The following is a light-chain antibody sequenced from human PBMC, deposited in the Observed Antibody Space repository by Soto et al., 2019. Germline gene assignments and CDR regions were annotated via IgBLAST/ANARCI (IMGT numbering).Light chain of an antibody. V-gene: IGLV2-11*01. CDR3: CSYAGSYSYA. J-gene: IGLJ1*01. CDR1: SSDVGGYNY. CDR2: DVS. Sequence: QSVLTQPRSVSGSPGQSVTISCTGTSSDVGGYNYVSWYQQHPGKAPKVIIYDVSKRPSGVPDRFSGSKSGNTASLTISGLQAEDEADYYCCSYAGSYSYAFGTGTKVTVL.